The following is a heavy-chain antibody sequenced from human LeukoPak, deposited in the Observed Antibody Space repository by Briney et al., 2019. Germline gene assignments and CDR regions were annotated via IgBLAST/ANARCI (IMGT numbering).Heavy chain of an antibody. J-gene: IGHJ4*02. Sequence: GGSLRLSCAASGFTFSSYAMSWVRQAPGKGLEWVSRIDTDGSFTSYADSVRGRFTISRDNAKNTLYLQMSSLRAEDTAVYYCIRGTVGAPGNDYWGQGTLVTVSS. CDR1: GFTFSSYA. D-gene: IGHD1-26*01. CDR3: IRGTVGAPGNDY. CDR2: IDTDGSFT. V-gene: IGHV3-74*01.